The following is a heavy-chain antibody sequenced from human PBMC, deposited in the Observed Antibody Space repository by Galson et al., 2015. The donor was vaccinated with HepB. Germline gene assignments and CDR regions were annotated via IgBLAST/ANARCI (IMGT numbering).Heavy chain of an antibody. CDR3: ARGTYASDYYGMDV. V-gene: IGHV3-30*03. J-gene: IGHJ6*02. Sequence: SLRLSCAASGFTFSNYGMPRGRQARGKGLEWVAVISSDGGGNKYYADSVEGRFTISRDNSKNTLYLQMNSLRAEDTAVYYCARGTYASDYYGMDVWGQGTTVTVSS. D-gene: IGHD3-10*01. CDR2: ISSDGGGNK. CDR1: GFTFSNYG.